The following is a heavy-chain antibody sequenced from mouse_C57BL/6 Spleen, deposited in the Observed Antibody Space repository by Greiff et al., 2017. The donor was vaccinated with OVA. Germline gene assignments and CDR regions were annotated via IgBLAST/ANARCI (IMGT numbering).Heavy chain of an antibody. CDR1: GFTFSNYW. V-gene: IGHV6-3*01. CDR3: TRDSGYYGTFDY. J-gene: IGHJ2*01. Sequence: EVQLVESGGGLVQPGGSMKLSCVASGFTFSNYWMNWVRQSPEKGLEWVAQIRLKSDNYATHYAESVKGRFTISRDDSKSSVYLQMNNLRAEDTGIYYCTRDSGYYGTFDYWGQGTTLTVSS. CDR2: IRLKSDNYAT. D-gene: IGHD1-1*01.